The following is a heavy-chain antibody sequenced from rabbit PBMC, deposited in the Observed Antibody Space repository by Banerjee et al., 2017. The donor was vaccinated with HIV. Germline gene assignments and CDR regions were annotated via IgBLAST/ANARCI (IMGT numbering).Heavy chain of an antibody. V-gene: IGHV1S40*01. CDR1: GLDFSFSYW. CDR3: AKGGAYGYAGSNL. D-gene: IGHD6-1*01. CDR2: IHADNSGST. J-gene: IGHJ4*01. Sequence: QSLEESGGDLVKPGASLTLTCTASGLDFSFSYWICWVRQAPGKGLEWIACIHADNSGSTYYASWAKGRFTISKTSSTTVTLQMTSLTAADTATYFCAKGGAYGYAGSNLWGPGTLVTVS.